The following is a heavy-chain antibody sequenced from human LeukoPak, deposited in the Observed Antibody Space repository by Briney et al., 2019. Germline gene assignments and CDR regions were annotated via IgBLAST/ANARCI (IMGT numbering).Heavy chain of an antibody. D-gene: IGHD6-19*01. CDR3: ARELRSIAVAGLRGYYYYYMDV. Sequence: SETLSLTCTVSGGSISSSSYYWGWIRQPPGKGLEWIGSIYYSGSTYYNPSLKSRVTISVDTSKNQFSLKLSSVTAADTAVYYCARELRSIAVAGLRGYYYYYMDVWGQGTMVTVSS. V-gene: IGHV4-39*07. CDR1: GGSISSSSYY. J-gene: IGHJ6*03. CDR2: IYYSGST.